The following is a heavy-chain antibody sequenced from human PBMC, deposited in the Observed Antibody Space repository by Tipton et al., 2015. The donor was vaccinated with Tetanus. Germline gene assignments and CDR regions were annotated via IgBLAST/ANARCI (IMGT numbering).Heavy chain of an antibody. Sequence: SGFIFSSYGIHWVRQAPGKGLEWVAVSWYDGTDTYYAESVKGRFTLSRDNSKNTLYLQMSSLRVEDTAICYCAREADCSGGSCFSGDFDNWGQGTQVTVSS. D-gene: IGHD2-15*01. CDR2: SWYDGTDT. V-gene: IGHV3-33*01. CDR3: AREADCSGGSCFSGDFDN. J-gene: IGHJ4*02. CDR1: GFIFSSYG.